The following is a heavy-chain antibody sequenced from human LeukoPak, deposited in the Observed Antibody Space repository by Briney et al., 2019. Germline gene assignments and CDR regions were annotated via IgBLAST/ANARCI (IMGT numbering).Heavy chain of an antibody. D-gene: IGHD3-22*01. CDR2: IRFDGSKK. Sequence: GGSLRLSCAASGFTLRTYGMHWVRQAPGKGREWVAFIRFDGSKKEYVESVKRRFTISRDNSKNTLYLQMNSLRGADTAVYYCAKDWGYYDSSAISGWGQGTLVIVSS. CDR1: GFTLRTYG. J-gene: IGHJ4*02. V-gene: IGHV3-30*02. CDR3: AKDWGYYDSSAISG.